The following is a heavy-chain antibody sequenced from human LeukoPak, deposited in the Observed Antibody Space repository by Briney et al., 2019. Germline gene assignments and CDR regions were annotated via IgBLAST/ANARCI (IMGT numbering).Heavy chain of an antibody. CDR1: GYTFTGYY. Sequence: ASVKVSCKASGYTFTGYYMHWVRQAPGQGLEWMGWINPNSGGTNYAQKFQGRVTMTRDTSISTAYMELSRLRSDDTAVYYCARDHEPLYDILTGYSDYWGQGTLVTVSS. CDR3: ARDHEPLYDILTGYSDY. J-gene: IGHJ4*02. D-gene: IGHD3-9*01. CDR2: INPNSGGT. V-gene: IGHV1-2*02.